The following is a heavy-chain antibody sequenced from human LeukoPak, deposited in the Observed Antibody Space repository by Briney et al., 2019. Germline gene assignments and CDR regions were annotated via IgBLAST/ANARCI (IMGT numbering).Heavy chain of an antibody. CDR2: ISSSSSYI. D-gene: IGHD2-2*01. Sequence: AGSLRLTCAASGFTFSSYSMNWVRQAPGKGLEWISSISSSSSYIYYADSVKGRFTISRDNAKNSLYLQMNSLRAEDTAVYYCARMPAAMEYYYYYMDVWGKGTTVTVSS. J-gene: IGHJ6*03. CDR1: GFTFSSYS. CDR3: ARMPAAMEYYYYYMDV. V-gene: IGHV3-21*01.